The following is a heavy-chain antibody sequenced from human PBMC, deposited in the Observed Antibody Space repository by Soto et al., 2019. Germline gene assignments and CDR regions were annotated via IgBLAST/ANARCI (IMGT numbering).Heavy chain of an antibody. V-gene: IGHV4-59*01. CDR3: ASGGNWFDP. CDR2: MYYNGKI. J-gene: IGHJ5*02. CDR1: GGSISNYY. Sequence: PSKTLSLTCNASGGSISNYYWTWVRQSPEKGLEWIGYMYYNGKINYNPSLKSRVTISIDTSKNQFSLTLKSVTAADTLVYYCASGGNWFDPWGPGVMLTVYS. D-gene: IGHD3-16*01.